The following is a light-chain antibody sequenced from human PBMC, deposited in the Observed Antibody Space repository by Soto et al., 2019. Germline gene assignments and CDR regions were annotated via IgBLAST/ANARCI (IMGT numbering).Light chain of an antibody. CDR2: GAS. J-gene: IGKJ2*03. Sequence: EIVMTQSPATLSVSPGERATLSCRASQSVSSNLAWYQQKPGQAPRLLIYGASSRATGIPARFSGSGSGTDFTLTISSLQSEDFAVYYCQQYNNWPKGFGQGTKLEIK. V-gene: IGKV3-15*01. CDR3: QQYNNWPKG. CDR1: QSVSSN.